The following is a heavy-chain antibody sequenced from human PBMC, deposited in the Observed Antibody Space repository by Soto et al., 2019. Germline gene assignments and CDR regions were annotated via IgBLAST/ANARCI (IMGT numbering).Heavy chain of an antibody. CDR2: ISGSGGTI. D-gene: IGHD3-9*01. J-gene: IGHJ3*02. V-gene: IGHV3-23*01. CDR1: GFTFSSYA. CDR3: AGTLTIWSFSDVFDI. Sequence: GGSLRLSCAASGFTFSSYAMSWVRQAPGKGLEWVSAISGSGGTIYYADSVKGRFTISRDNAKNSLYLQMNSLRAEDTAVYYCAGTLTIWSFSDVFDIWGQGTMVTVSS.